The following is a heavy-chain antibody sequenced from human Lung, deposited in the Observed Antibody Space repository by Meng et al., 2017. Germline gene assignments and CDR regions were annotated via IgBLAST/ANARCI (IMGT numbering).Heavy chain of an antibody. CDR2: INHSGST. D-gene: IGHD4-11*01. CDR1: GGSFSDYY. Sequence: QVPPHQWGAGLLKPSETLSLTCVVSGGSFSDYYWSWIRPPPGKGLEWIGEINHSGSTNYNPSLESRATISVDTSQNNLSLKLSSVTAADSAVYYCARGPTTMAHDFDYWGQGTLVTVSS. J-gene: IGHJ4*02. CDR3: ARGPTTMAHDFDY. V-gene: IGHV4-34*01.